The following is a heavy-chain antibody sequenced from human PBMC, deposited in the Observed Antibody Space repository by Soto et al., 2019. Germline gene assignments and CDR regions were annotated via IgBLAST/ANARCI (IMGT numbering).Heavy chain of an antibody. J-gene: IGHJ4*02. V-gene: IGHV1-69*13. CDR3: ARTQVGDGYNYEVPFDY. CDR1: GGTFSSYA. CDR2: IIPIFGTA. D-gene: IGHD5-12*01. Sequence: SVKVSCKASGGTFSSYAISWVRQAPGQGLEWMGGIIPIFGTANYAQKFQGRVTITADESTSTAYMELSSLRSEDTAVYYWARTQVGDGYNYEVPFDYWGQGTLVTVSX.